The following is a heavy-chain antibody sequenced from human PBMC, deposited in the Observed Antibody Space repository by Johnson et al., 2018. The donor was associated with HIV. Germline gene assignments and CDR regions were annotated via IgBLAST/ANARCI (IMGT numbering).Heavy chain of an antibody. Sequence: VQLVESGGGLVKPGGSLRLSCASSGFTFSDYYMSWIRQAPGKGLEWVSYTTEYAASVIGCFTISRDDSKNSLYLQMKRLKTEDTAVYYCASLAYCGGDCYRTYHDAFDIWGQGTMVTVSS. V-gene: IGHV3-72*01. CDR2: SYTT. D-gene: IGHD2-21*02. J-gene: IGHJ3*02. CDR1: GFTFSDYY. CDR3: ASLAYCGGDCYRTYHDAFDI.